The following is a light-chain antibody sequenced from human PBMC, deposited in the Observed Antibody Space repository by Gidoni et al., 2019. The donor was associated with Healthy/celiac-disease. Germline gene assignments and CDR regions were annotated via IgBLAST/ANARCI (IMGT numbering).Light chain of an antibody. J-gene: IGKJ2*04. CDR1: QSVSSRY. Sequence: EIVLTQSTGTLSLSPGERATLSCRASQSVSSRYSAWYQQKPGQAPRLLIYGASSRATGIPDRFSGSGSGTDFTLTISRLEPEDFAVYYCQQYGSSPLCSFGQGTKLEIK. CDR3: QQYGSSPLCS. V-gene: IGKV3-20*01. CDR2: GAS.